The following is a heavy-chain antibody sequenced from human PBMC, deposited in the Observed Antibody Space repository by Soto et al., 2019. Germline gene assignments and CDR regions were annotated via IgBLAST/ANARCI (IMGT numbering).Heavy chain of an antibody. Sequence: QLQLQESGSGLVRPSQTLSLTCAVSGGSISSGGYSWNWIRQPPGKGLEWIGYIYHSGITLYNPSLKSSITISVDKSKNQFALQLTSVTAEDTAVYYCARDQLEGNWFDPWGQGTLVTVSS. D-gene: IGHD6-6*01. V-gene: IGHV4-30-2*01. J-gene: IGHJ5*02. CDR3: ARDQLEGNWFDP. CDR2: IYHSGIT. CDR1: GGSISSGGYS.